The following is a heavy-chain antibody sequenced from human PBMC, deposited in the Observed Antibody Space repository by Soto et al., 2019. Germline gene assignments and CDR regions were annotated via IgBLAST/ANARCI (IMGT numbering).Heavy chain of an antibody. CDR3: XXYXYGYSYFDY. V-gene: IGHV1-69*12. CDR1: GGTFSSYA. Sequence: QVQLVQSGAEVKKPGSSVKVSCKASGGTFSSYAISWVRQAPGQGLEWMGGIIPIFGTANYAQKFQGRVTITADESTSTAYMELSXXXXXXXXXXXXXXYXYGYSYFDYWGQGTLVTVSS. D-gene: IGHD5-18*01. J-gene: IGHJ4*02. CDR2: IIPIFGTA.